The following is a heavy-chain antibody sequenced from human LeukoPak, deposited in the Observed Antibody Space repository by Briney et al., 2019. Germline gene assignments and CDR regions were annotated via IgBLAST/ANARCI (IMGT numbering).Heavy chain of an antibody. CDR1: GFTFGSYG. V-gene: IGHV3-23*01. CDR2: ITPNADRT. Sequence: GGSLRLSCAASGFTFGSYGMSWVRQAPGRGLEWVSFITPNADRTSYADSVEGRLTISRGNPRNTLYMQMNSLRDEDTAVYYCAIMHGYYDGSGYWVQWGQGTLVTVSS. CDR3: AIMHGYYDGSGYWVQ. D-gene: IGHD3-22*01. J-gene: IGHJ1*01.